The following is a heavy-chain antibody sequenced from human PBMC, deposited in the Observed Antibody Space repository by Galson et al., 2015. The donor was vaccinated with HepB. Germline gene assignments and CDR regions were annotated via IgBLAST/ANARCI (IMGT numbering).Heavy chain of an antibody. CDR3: ARVGLPVYYYYYGMDV. J-gene: IGHJ6*02. CDR1: GYTFTSYG. V-gene: IGHV1-18*04. D-gene: IGHD2-2*01. CDR2: ISAYNGNT. Sequence: SVKVSCKASGYTFTSYGISWVRQAPGQGLEWMGWISAYNGNTNYAQKLQGRVTMTTDTSTSTAYMELRSLRSDDTAVYYCARVGLPVYYYYYGMDVWGQGTTVTVSS.